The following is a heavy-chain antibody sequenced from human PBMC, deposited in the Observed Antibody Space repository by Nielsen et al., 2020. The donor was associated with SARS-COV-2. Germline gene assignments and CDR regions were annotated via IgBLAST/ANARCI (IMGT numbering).Heavy chain of an antibody. V-gene: IGHV3-48*01. CDR1: GFAFSGYS. CDR3: ARDREPGYNAVDY. D-gene: IGHD1-14*01. CDR2: ISSGSSTM. Sequence: GGSLRLSGAASGFAFSGYSMNWVRHVPGKGLEWLSYISSGSSTMYYADSVKGRFTISRDNAKNSLYLRMNSLRAEDTAIYYCARDREPGYNAVDYWGQGTLVTVSS. J-gene: IGHJ4*02.